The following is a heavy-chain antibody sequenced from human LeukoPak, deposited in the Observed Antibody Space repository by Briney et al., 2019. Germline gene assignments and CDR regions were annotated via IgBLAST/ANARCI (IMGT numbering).Heavy chain of an antibody. CDR3: ARRGGHCSGGSCFYFDY. J-gene: IGHJ4*02. CDR1: GGSISSYY. Sequence: SETLSLTCTVSGGSISSYYWSWIRQPPGKGLEWIGYIYYSGSTNYNPSLKSRVTISVDTSQNQFSLKLSSVTAADTAVYYCARRGGHCSGGSCFYFDYWGQGTLVTVSS. D-gene: IGHD2-15*01. V-gene: IGHV4-59*08. CDR2: IYYSGST.